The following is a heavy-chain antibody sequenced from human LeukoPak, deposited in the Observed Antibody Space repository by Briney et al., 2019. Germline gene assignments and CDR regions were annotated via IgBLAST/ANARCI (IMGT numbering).Heavy chain of an antibody. CDR1: GFTFSSYS. V-gene: IGHV3-21*01. CDR2: ISSSSSYI. Sequence: GGSLRLSCAASGFTFSSYSMNWVRQAPGRGLEWVSSISSSSSYIYYANSVKGRFTISRDNAKNSLYLQMNSLRAEDTAVYYCARAHRKYFDYWGQGTLVTVSS. J-gene: IGHJ4*02. CDR3: ARAHRKYFDY.